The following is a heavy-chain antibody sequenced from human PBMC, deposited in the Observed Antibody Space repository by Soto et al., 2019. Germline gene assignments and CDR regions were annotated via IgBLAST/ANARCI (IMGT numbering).Heavy chain of an antibody. Sequence: GSLRLSCAAYGFTFSRYWMSWVRQAPGKGLEWVANINEDGREKYCVDSVKGRFVISRDNAKKSLYLQMNSLRAEDTAVYYCARAGDIGSVDYWGQGSLVTVSS. CDR2: INEDGREK. V-gene: IGHV3-7*01. J-gene: IGHJ4*02. CDR1: GFTFSRYW. D-gene: IGHD5-12*01. CDR3: ARAGDIGSVDY.